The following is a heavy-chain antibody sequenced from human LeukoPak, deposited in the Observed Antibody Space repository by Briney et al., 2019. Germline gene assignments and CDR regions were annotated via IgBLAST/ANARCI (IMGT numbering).Heavy chain of an antibody. CDR1: GYTFTAYY. J-gene: IGHJ4*02. CDR2: INPDSGGT. Sequence: ASVKVSCKASGYTFTAYYMHWVRQAPGQGLEWMGWINPDSGGTNYAQKFQGRVTMTRDTSISTAYMELSRLTSDDTAVYHCARDRSPAPGRSYGRGHFDYWGQGTLVTVSS. CDR3: ARDRSPAPGRSYGRGHFDY. D-gene: IGHD5-18*01. V-gene: IGHV1-2*02.